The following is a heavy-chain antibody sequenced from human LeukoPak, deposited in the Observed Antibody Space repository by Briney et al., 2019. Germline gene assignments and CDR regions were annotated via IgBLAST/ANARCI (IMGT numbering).Heavy chain of an antibody. D-gene: IGHD5-12*01. CDR3: ARVKNGLLDY. V-gene: IGHV3-48*02. J-gene: IGHJ4*02. CDR1: GFTFSSYS. Sequence: GGSLRLSCAASGFTFSSYSMNWVRQAPGEGLEWVSYSSSSSSTKYYADSVKGRFTISRDNAKNSLYLQMNSLRDEDTAVYYCARVKNGLLDYWGQGTLVTVSS. CDR2: SSSSSSTK.